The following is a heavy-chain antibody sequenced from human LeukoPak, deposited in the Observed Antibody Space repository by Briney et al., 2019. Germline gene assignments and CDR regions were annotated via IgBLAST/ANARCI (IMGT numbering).Heavy chain of an antibody. V-gene: IGHV4-59*01. CDR2: IYYSGST. CDR3: AMSEMATITGYDY. Sequence: SETLSLTCTVSGGSISSYYWSWIRQPPGKGLEWIGYIYYSGSTNYNPSLKSRVTISVDTSKNQFSLKLSSVTAADTAVYYCAMSEMATITGYDYWGQGTLVTVSS. J-gene: IGHJ4*02. CDR1: GGSISSYY. D-gene: IGHD5-24*01.